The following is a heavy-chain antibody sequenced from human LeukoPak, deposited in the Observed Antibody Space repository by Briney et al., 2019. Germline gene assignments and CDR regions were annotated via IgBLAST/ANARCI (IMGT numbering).Heavy chain of an antibody. Sequence: ASVKVSCKASGYTFAGYYMHWVRQAPGQGLEWMGWINPNSGGTNYAQKFQGRVTMTRDTSISTAYMELSRLRSGDTAVYYCASIAAAGLPIDYWGQGTLVTVSS. CDR1: GYTFAGYY. V-gene: IGHV1-2*02. J-gene: IGHJ4*02. CDR2: INPNSGGT. CDR3: ASIAAAGLPIDY. D-gene: IGHD6-13*01.